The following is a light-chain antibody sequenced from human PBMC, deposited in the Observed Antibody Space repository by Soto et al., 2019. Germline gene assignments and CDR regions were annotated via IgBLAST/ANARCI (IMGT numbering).Light chain of an antibody. J-gene: IGLJ1*01. CDR2: EVS. CDR3: SSYAGSNNYV. Sequence: QSVRNQPPSASGSPGQSVTISCTGTSGDVGGYNYVSWYQQHPGKAPKLMIFEVSERPSGVPDRFSASKSGNTASLTVSGLQAEDEADYYCSSYAGSNNYVFGTGTKVTVL. V-gene: IGLV2-8*01. CDR1: SGDVGGYNY.